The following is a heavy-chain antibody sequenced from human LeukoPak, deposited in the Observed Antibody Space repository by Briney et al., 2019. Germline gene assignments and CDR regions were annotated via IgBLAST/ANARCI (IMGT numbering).Heavy chain of an antibody. J-gene: IGHJ6*04. CDR3: AKVERRYDLTTHTNYYYMDV. CDR1: GFTFSSYG. Sequence: GGSLRLSCAASGFTFSSYGMHWVRQAPDKGLEWVAFIRYDGSNKYYADSVKGRFTISRDNSKNTLYLQMNSLRAEDTAVYYCAKVERRYDLTTHTNYYYMDVWGKGTTVTVSS. CDR2: IRYDGSNK. V-gene: IGHV3-30*02. D-gene: IGHD3-16*01.